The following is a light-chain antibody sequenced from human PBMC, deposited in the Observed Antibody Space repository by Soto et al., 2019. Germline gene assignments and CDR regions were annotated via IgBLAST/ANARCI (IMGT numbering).Light chain of an antibody. V-gene: IGKV1-39*01. Sequence: DIQVTQSPSSLAASVGDRVTISCRASQHIGTYLNWYQQRPGKAPDLLIYAASTLQSGVPSRFSGSGSGTDFTLTISSLQPEDFATYYCQQYHSFSFTFGQGTKLEIK. CDR1: QHIGTY. CDR2: AAS. CDR3: QQYHSFSFT. J-gene: IGKJ2*01.